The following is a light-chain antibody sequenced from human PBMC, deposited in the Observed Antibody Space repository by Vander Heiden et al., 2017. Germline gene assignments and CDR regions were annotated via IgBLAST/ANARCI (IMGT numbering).Light chain of an antibody. V-gene: IGKV1-39*01. CDR3: QQSDITPKT. J-gene: IGKJ2*01. CDR2: AAS. Sequence: DIQMTQSPSSLSASVGDRVTITCRASQSISSYLNWYQQKPGKAPKLLIYAASSLHSGVPSRFSGSGSGTDFTLTISSLQPEDFATYYCQQSDITPKTFGQWTKLEIK. CDR1: QSISSY.